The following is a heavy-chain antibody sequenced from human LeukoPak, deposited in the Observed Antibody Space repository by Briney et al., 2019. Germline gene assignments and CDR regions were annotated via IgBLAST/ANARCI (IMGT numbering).Heavy chain of an antibody. CDR2: SYYTGVT. CDR3: ASTFSYGYFDF. D-gene: IGHD3-16*01. Sequence: SETLSLTCTVSGAITAYYWGWIRQPPGKGLEWIGYSYYTGVTNYNPSLNSRVTISVDTSKRQFSLKLSSATAADTAVYYCASTFSYGYFDFWGQGTLVTVFS. CDR1: GAITAYY. J-gene: IGHJ4*02. V-gene: IGHV4-59*01.